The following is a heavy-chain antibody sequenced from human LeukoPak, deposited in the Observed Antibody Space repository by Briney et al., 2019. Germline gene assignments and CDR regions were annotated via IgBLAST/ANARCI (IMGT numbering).Heavy chain of an antibody. J-gene: IGHJ6*03. CDR3: ARLGPITIFDYMDV. CDR1: GFTFSSYG. CDR2: IRYDGSNK. V-gene: IGHV3-30*02. Sequence: GGSLRLSCAASGFTFSSYGMHWVRQAPGKGLEWVAFIRYDGSNKYYTDSVKGRFTISRDNAKNSLYLQMNSLRAEDTAVYYCARLGPITIFDYMDVWGKGTTVTVSS. D-gene: IGHD3-9*01.